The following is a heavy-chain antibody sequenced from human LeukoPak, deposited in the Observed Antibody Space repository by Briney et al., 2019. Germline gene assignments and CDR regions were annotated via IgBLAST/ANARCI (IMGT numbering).Heavy chain of an antibody. CDR2: ISSRGDST. CDR3: VKGPRPDITVAHPVEN. Sequence: GGSLRLSCAASGFIFSNYAMSWVRQVPGRGLEWVSTISSRGDSTYVADSVKGRFTISRDNSKNSLYLQMNTVRAEDTAVYYCVKGPRPDITVAHPVENWGQGTLVTVSS. D-gene: IGHD6-19*01. V-gene: IGHV3-23*01. J-gene: IGHJ4*02. CDR1: GFIFSNYA.